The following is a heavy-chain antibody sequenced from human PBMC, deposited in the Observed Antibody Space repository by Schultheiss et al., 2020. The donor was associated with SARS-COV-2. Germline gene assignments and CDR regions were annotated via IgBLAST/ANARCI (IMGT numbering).Heavy chain of an antibody. V-gene: IGHV4-4*02. CDR3: ARDGYATYYYGMDV. Sequence: SETLSLTCTVSGASISSSNWWSWVRQPPGKRMEWIVSMHYSGSTYYNPSLKSRVTISVDTSKNQFSLKLSSVTAADTAVYYCARDGYATYYYGMDVWGRGTTVTVSS. CDR1: GASISSSNW. D-gene: IGHD5-12*01. CDR2: MHYSGST. J-gene: IGHJ6*02.